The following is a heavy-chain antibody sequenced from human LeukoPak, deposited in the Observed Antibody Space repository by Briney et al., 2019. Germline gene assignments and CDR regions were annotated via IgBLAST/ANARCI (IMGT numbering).Heavy chain of an antibody. CDR2: IYHSGST. CDR3: ASTITVTTDY. CDR1: GYSISSGYY. D-gene: IGHD4-17*01. J-gene: IGHJ4*02. V-gene: IGHV4-38-2*02. Sequence: PSETLSLTCTVSGYSISSGYYWGWIRQPPVEGLEWIGSIYHSGSTYYNPSLKSRVTMSVDTSKNQFSLKLSSVTAADTAVYYCASTITVTTDYWGQGTLVTVSS.